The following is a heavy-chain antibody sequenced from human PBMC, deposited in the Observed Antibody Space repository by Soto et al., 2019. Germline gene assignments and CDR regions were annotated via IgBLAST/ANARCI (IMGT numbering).Heavy chain of an antibody. CDR1: GYTFTGYY. Sequence: ASVKVSCKASGYTFTGYYMHWVRQAPGQGLEWMGWINPNSGGTNYAQKFQGWVTMTRDTSISTAYMELSRLRSDDTAVYYCARAAVPGTNGHYYYYYYMDVWGKGTTVTVSS. CDR3: ARAAVPGTNGHYYYYYYMDV. D-gene: IGHD3-10*01. V-gene: IGHV1-2*04. J-gene: IGHJ6*03. CDR2: INPNSGGT.